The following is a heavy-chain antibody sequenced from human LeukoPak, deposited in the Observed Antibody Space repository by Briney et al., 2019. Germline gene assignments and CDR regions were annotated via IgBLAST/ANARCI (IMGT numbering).Heavy chain of an antibody. J-gene: IGHJ4*02. CDR1: GFTFSSYS. V-gene: IGHV3-21*01. D-gene: IGHD3-22*01. CDR3: ARYYYDSSGSPSALGVFDY. CDR2: ISSRSSYI. Sequence: GGSLRLSCAASGFTFSSYSMNWVRQAPGKGLEWVSSISSRSSYIYYADSVKGRFTISRDNAKNSLYLQMNSLRAEDTAVYYCARYYYDSSGSPSALGVFDYWGQGTLVTVSS.